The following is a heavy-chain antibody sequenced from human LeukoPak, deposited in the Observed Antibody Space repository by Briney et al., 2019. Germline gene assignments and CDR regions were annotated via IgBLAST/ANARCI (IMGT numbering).Heavy chain of an antibody. CDR3: ARATSGYYDY. CDR1: GFTFTSYW. V-gene: IGHV3-74*01. Sequence: GGSLRLSCAASGFTFTSYWMHWVRQAPGKGLVWVSRINTNGSSTTYADSVKGRFTISRDNAKNTLYLQMNSLRAEDTAVYYCARATSGYYDYWGQGTLVTVSS. CDR2: INTNGSST. J-gene: IGHJ4*02. D-gene: IGHD2-15*01.